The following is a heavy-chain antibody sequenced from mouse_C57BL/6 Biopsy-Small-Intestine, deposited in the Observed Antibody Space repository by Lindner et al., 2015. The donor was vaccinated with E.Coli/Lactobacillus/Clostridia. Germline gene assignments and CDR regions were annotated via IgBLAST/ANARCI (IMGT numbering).Heavy chain of an antibody. CDR3: ASDCYFSLDY. J-gene: IGHJ4*01. V-gene: IGHV5-17*01. CDR2: ISSGSSTI. CDR1: GFTFSDYG. Sequence: VQLQESGGGLVKPGGSLKLSCAASGFTFSDYGMHWVRQAPEKGLEWVAYISSGSSTIYYADTVKGRFTISRDNAKNTLFLQMTSLRSEDTAMYYCASDCYFSLDYWGQGTSVTVSS. D-gene: IGHD2-3*01.